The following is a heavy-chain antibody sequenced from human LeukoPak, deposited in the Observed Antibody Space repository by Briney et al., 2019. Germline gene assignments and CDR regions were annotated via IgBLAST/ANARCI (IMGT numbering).Heavy chain of an antibody. Sequence: SETLSLTCAVSGGSISSQNWWSWVCQPPGKGLGGIGEIFHSRSTHYNPSLKSRVHISVDKSKNQFSLNLSSVTAADTAVYYCAKGDIPNWFDPWGQGTIVTVSS. J-gene: IGHJ5*02. CDR3: AKGDIPNWFDP. D-gene: IGHD2-2*02. CDR2: IFHSRST. CDR1: GGSISSQNW. V-gene: IGHV4-4*02.